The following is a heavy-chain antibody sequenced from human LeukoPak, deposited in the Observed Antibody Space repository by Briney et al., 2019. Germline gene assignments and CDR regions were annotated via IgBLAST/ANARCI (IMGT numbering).Heavy chain of an antibody. D-gene: IGHD4-17*01. Sequence: GESLQISCQGLGYNFDNYWIGWVRQMPGKGLEWMGIIYFRDSNVKYSPPFQGQVTISADKSINTAYLQWSSLKASDSAIYYCASARHGDCMWSYWGQGTLVTVSS. J-gene: IGHJ4*02. CDR1: GYNFDNYW. CDR3: ASARHGDCMWSY. CDR2: IYFRDSNV. V-gene: IGHV5-51*01.